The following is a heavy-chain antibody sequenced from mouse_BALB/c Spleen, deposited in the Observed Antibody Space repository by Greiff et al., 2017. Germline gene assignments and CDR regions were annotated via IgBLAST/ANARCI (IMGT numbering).Heavy chain of an antibody. CDR1: GYTFTDYE. CDR2: IDPETGGT. Sequence: VQLHQSGAELVRPGASVTLSCKASGYTFTDYEMHWVKQTPVHGLEWIGAIDPETGGTAYNQKFKGKATLTADKSSSTAYMELRSLTSEDSAVYYCTRWDGAYWGQGTLVTVSA. V-gene: IGHV1-15*01. CDR3: TRWDGAY. D-gene: IGHD4-1*01. J-gene: IGHJ3*01.